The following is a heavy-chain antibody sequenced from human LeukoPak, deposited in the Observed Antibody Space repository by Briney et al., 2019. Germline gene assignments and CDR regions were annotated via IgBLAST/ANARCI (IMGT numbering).Heavy chain of an antibody. CDR2: IIPIFGTA. V-gene: IGHV1-69*05. CDR1: GGSFSSYA. D-gene: IGHD1-26*01. Sequence: SVKLSCKASGGSFSSYAISWVRQAPGQGLEWMGGIIPIFGTANYAQKFQGRVTITTDESTSTAYMELSSLRSEDTAVYYCARGPEGGMDVWGKGTTVTVSS. J-gene: IGHJ6*03. CDR3: ARGPEGGMDV.